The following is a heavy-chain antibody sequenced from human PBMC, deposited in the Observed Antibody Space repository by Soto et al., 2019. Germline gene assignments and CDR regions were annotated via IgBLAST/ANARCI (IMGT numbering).Heavy chain of an antibody. CDR1: GFTFDDYG. V-gene: IGHV3-48*02. J-gene: IGHJ4*02. CDR2: ISFSGNTI. CDR3: ARRLDPLQYSDY. D-gene: IGHD5-18*01. Sequence: GGSLRLSCAASGFTFDDYGMYWVRQAPGKRLEWVSFISFSGNTIYYADSVRGRFTISRDNAKSTLFLQMNSLRDDDTATYYCARRLDPLQYSDYWGRGTLVTVSS.